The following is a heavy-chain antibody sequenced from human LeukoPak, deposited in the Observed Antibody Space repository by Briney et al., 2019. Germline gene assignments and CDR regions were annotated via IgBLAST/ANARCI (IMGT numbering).Heavy chain of an antibody. CDR3: ARDKVVGATYFDN. CDR2: IKQDGNEK. D-gene: IGHD1-26*01. J-gene: IGHJ4*02. CDR1: GFTFSSYW. Sequence: AGGSLRLSCAASGFTFSSYWMSWVRQAPGKGLEWVANIKQDGNEKYYVDSVKGRFTISRDNAKNSLYLQMDSLRAEDTAVYYCARDKVVGATYFDNWGQGTLVTVSS. V-gene: IGHV3-7*01.